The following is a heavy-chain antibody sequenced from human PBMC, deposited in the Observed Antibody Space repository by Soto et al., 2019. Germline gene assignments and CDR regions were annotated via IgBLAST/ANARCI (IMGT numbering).Heavy chain of an antibody. D-gene: IGHD6-19*01. CDR3: ARSVAVPGAHIGY. J-gene: IGHJ4*02. Sequence: SETLSLTCSVSGGSISGSYWSWIRQSPGKGLEWLGYVYYTGSTNYSPSLRSRVSISVDTSKNEFSLRLSSVTAADTAVYFCARSVAVPGAHIGYWGQGTQVTVSS. CDR2: VYYTGST. V-gene: IGHV4-59*01. CDR1: GGSISGSY.